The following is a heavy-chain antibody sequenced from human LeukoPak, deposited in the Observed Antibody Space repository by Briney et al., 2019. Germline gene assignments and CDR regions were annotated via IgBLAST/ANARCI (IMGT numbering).Heavy chain of an antibody. D-gene: IGHD3-9*01. Sequence: SETLSLTCAVYGGSFSGYYWSWIRQPPGKGLEWIGEINHSGSTNYNPSLKSRVTISVDTSKNQFSLTLTSVTAADTAVYYCARGAYYDFLTGYWQSDFWGQGTLVTVSS. CDR2: INHSGST. J-gene: IGHJ4*02. CDR3: ARGAYYDFLTGYWQSDF. CDR1: GGSFSGYY. V-gene: IGHV4-34*01.